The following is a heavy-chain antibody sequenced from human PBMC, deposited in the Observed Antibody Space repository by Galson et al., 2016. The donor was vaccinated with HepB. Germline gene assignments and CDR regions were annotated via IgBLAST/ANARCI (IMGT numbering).Heavy chain of an antibody. V-gene: IGHV1-18*04. D-gene: IGHD6-13*01. CDR3: SRSTSYRTSWYYFDY. Sequence: SVKVSCKASGYTFTTYAISWVRQAPGQGLEWMGWISAYNGNTNYAQNLQGRATMTTDTSTSTAYMELRSLTSDDTAVYYCSRSTSYRTSWYYFDYWGQGTLVTVSS. J-gene: IGHJ4*02. CDR1: GYTFTTYA. CDR2: ISAYNGNT.